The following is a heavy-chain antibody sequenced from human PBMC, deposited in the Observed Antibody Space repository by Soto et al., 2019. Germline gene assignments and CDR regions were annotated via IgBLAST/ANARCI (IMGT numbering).Heavy chain of an antibody. D-gene: IGHD3-10*01. CDR1: GFTFSSYS. J-gene: IGHJ4*02. CDR2: ISSSSSYI. CDR3: ASFYGSGSYYKDLGY. Sequence: GGSLRLSCAASGFTFSSYSMNWVRQAPGKGLEWVSSISSSSSYIYYADSVKGGFTISRDNAKNSLYLQMNSLRAEDTAVYYCASFYGSGSYYKDLGYWGQGTLVTVSS. V-gene: IGHV3-21*01.